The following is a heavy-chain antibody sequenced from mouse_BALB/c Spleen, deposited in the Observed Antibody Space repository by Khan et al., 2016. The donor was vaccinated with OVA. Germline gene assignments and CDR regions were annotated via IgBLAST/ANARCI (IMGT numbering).Heavy chain of an antibody. CDR2: INPSTDYT. D-gene: IGHD1-1*01. CDR1: GYTFTSYW. CDR3: TNRGSSSGWVTY. V-gene: IGHV1-7*01. J-gene: IGHJ3*01. Sequence: QVQLQQSGAELVKPGASVKMSCTASGYTFTSYWMHWVKQRPGQGLEWIGYINPSTDYTEYNQKFTDKATLTVDKSSSTAYMQLTSLTSEDSAVFYCTNRGSSSGWVTYWGQGTLVTVSA.